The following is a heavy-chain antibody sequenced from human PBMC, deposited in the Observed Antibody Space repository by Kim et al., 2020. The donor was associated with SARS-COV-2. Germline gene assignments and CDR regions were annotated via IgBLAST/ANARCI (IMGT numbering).Heavy chain of an antibody. V-gene: IGHV1-18*01. J-gene: IGHJ6*02. CDR3: ARDTDYDILTGYPRLGYYGMDV. CDR2: ISAYNGNT. D-gene: IGHD3-9*01. Sequence: ASVKVSCKASGYTFTSYGISWVRQAPGQGLEWMGWISAYNGNTNYAQKLQGRVTMTTDTSTSTAYMELRSLRSDDTAVYYCARDTDYDILTGYPRLGYYGMDVWGQGTTVTVSS. CDR1: GYTFTSYG.